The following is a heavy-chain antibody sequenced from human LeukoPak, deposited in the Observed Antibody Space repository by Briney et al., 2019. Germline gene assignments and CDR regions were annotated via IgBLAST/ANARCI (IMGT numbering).Heavy chain of an antibody. V-gene: IGHV3-64*01. Sequence: GGSLRLPCAASGFTFSSYAMHWVRQAPGKGLEYVSAISSNGGSTYYANSVKGRFTISRDNSKNTLYLQMGSLRAEDMAVYYCARAAMAYYFDYWGQGTLVAVSS. CDR2: ISSNGGST. CDR1: GFTFSSYA. D-gene: IGHD5-18*01. J-gene: IGHJ4*02. CDR3: ARAAMAYYFDY.